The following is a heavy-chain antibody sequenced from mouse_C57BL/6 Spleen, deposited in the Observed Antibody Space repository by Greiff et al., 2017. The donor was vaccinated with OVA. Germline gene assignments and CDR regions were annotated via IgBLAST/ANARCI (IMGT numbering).Heavy chain of an antibody. J-gene: IGHJ3*01. D-gene: IGHD1-1*01. V-gene: IGHV1-59*01. CDR2: IDPSDSYT. CDR1: GYTFTSYW. Sequence: QVQLQQPGAELVRPGTSVKLSCKASGYTFTSYWLHWVKQRPGQGLEWIGVIDPSDSYTNYNQKFKGKATLTVDTSSSTAYMQLSSLTSEDSAVYYCARGLLRGSNVPEAYWGQGTLVTVSA. CDR3: ARGLLRGSNVPEAY.